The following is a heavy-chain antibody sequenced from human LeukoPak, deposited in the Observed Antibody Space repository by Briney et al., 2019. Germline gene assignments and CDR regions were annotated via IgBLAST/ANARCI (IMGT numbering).Heavy chain of an antibody. V-gene: IGHV1-2*02. D-gene: IGHD3-10*01. J-gene: IGHJ5*02. CDR1: GYTFTGYY. CDR2: INHKSGGK. CDR3: ARGGSGSYFSWLDP. Sequence: ASVKVSCKGSGYTFTGYYIHGVGQARGKGGEGVGWINHKSGGKNYAQKFQERATMTRDTYIRTVYIDVSELRSDDTAVYYCARGGSGSYFSWLDPWGQGTLVTVSS.